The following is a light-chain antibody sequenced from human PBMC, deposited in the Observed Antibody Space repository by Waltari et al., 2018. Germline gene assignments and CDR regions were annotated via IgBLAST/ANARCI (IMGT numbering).Light chain of an antibody. Sequence: QSALTQPRSVSGSPGQSVTVSCTGTSNNVGGYNYVSWYQQHPGKAPKLMIYDVSKRPAGVPDRFSGSKSGNTASLTSSGLQAEDEADYYCCSYAGSYTFEVFGGGTTLTVL. CDR1: SNNVGGYNY. J-gene: IGLJ2*01. V-gene: IGLV2-11*01. CDR2: DVS. CDR3: CSYAGSYTFEV.